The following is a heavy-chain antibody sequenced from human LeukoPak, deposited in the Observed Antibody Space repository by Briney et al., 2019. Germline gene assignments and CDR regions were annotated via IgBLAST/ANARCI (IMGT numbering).Heavy chain of an antibody. D-gene: IGHD2-2*01. J-gene: IGHJ4*02. CDR2: IYYSGST. CDR1: GGSISSYY. V-gene: IGHV4-59*12. Sequence: SETLSLTCTVSGGSISSYYWSWIRQPPGKGLEWIGYIYYSGSTNYNPSLKSRVTISVDTSKNQFSLNLNSVTAADTAVYFCANKVYCSRTSCYPAGYWGQGTLVTVSS. CDR3: ANKVYCSRTSCYPAGY.